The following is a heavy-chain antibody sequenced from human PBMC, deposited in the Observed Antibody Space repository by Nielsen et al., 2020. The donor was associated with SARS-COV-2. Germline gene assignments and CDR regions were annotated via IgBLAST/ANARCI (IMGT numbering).Heavy chain of an antibody. J-gene: IGHJ2*01. Sequence: GESLKISCAAAGVSFRTYSMNWVRQAPGKGLEWVSMISASSSDIYYVDSVKGRFTISRDNSKHTLYLQMNSLRAEDTAVYYCARDPEGLFWYFDLWGRGTLVTVSS. CDR3: ARDPEGLFWYFDL. CDR2: ISASSSDI. V-gene: IGHV3-21*01. CDR1: GVSFRTYS. D-gene: IGHD3-3*01.